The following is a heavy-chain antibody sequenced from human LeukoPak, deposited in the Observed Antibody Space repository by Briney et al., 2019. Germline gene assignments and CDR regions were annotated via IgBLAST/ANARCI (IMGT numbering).Heavy chain of an antibody. CDR3: AKPPLLWFGEGWYFDL. Sequence: PGGSLRLSCAASGFTFSSYAMSWVRQAPGKGLEWVSAISGSGGSTYYADSVKGRFTISRDNSKNTLYLQMNSLRAEDTAVYYCAKPPLLWFGEGWYFDLWGRGTLVTVSS. V-gene: IGHV3-23*01. J-gene: IGHJ2*01. CDR2: ISGSGGST. CDR1: GFTFSSYA. D-gene: IGHD3-10*01.